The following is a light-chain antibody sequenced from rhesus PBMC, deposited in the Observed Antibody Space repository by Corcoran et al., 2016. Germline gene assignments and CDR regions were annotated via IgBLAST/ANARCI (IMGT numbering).Light chain of an antibody. CDR3: QQYYSSPLT. V-gene: IGKV4-1*01. CDR1: QSLLYSPNNKNY. CDR2: WAS. Sequence: DIVMTQSPDSLAVSLGERVTINCKSNQSLLYSPNNKNYLAWYKQKQVQATKLLTYWASTRDSGVPSRLRGSGSGKDFTLTISGLQAEDVAVYYCQQYYSSPLTFGPGTKLDIK. J-gene: IGKJ3*01.